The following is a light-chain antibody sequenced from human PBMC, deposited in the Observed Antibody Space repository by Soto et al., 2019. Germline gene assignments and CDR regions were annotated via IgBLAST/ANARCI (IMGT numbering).Light chain of an antibody. V-gene: IGKV1-5*03. Sequence: IKMTQSPSTLSASVGDRVAITCRASQSIGIWLAWYQQKPGEAPRFLIYKASSLESGVPSRFSGSGYGTEVTLTISSLQPDDFATYYCQQDNDSSWTFGQGTKVEIK. CDR2: KAS. CDR3: QQDNDSSWT. J-gene: IGKJ1*01. CDR1: QSIGIW.